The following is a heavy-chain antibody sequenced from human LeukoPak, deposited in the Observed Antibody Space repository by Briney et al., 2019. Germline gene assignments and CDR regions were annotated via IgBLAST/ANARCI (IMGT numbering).Heavy chain of an antibody. J-gene: IGHJ5*02. D-gene: IGHD2-15*01. V-gene: IGHV1-69*04. CDR2: IIPILGIA. Sequence: ASVKVSCKASGGTFSSYAISWVRQAPGQGLEWMGRIIPILGIANYAQKFQGRVTITADKSTSTAYMELSSLRSEDTAVYYCATPRGVAEEDWFDPWGQGTLVTVSS. CDR1: GGTFSSYA. CDR3: ATPRGVAEEDWFDP.